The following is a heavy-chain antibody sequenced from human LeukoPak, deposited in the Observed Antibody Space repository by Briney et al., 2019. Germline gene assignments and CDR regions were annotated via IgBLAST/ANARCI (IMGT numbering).Heavy chain of an antibody. D-gene: IGHD2-15*01. CDR2: LYPGDSDA. CDR1: GYSFTNYW. J-gene: IGHJ4*02. CDR3: ATSTGGGSFDY. V-gene: IGHV5-51*01. Sequence: GESLKISCKGSGYSFTNYWIGWVRQMPGKGLECMGILYPGDSDARYGPSFQGQVTISADKSITTAYLQWSSLKASDTAMYYCATSTGGGSFDYWSQGTLVTVSS.